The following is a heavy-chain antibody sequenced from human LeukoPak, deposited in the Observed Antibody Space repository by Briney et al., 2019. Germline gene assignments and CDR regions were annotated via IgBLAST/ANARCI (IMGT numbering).Heavy chain of an antibody. CDR3: AIIPIVATITPW. CDR2: ISGSGGST. CDR1: GFTFSSYA. Sequence: GGSLRLSCAASGFTFSSYAMSWVRQAPGKGLEWVSAISGSGGSTYYADSVKGRFTISRDNSKSTLYLQMNSLRAEDTAVYYCAIIPIVATITPWWGQGTMVTVSS. D-gene: IGHD5-12*01. V-gene: IGHV3-23*01. J-gene: IGHJ3*01.